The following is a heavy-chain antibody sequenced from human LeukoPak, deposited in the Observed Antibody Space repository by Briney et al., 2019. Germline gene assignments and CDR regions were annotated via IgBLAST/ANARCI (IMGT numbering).Heavy chain of an antibody. CDR2: ISSRGKTI. D-gene: IGHD2-8*02. Sequence: GGSLRLSCAASGFTFSNYEMNWVRQAPGKGLEWVSYISSRGKTIYYADSVKGRIIISRDNAKNSLFLQMNSLRAEDTAVYYCAVLDGGVAFDIWGQGTMVIVSS. CDR3: AVLDGGVAFDI. V-gene: IGHV3-48*03. J-gene: IGHJ3*02. CDR1: GFTFSNYE.